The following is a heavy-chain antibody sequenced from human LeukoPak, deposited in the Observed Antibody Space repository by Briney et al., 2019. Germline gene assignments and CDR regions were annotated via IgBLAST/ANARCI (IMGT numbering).Heavy chain of an antibody. D-gene: IGHD2-2*01. V-gene: IGHV1-69*05. CDR1: GGTFSSYA. Sequence: SVKVSCKASGGTFSSYAISWVRQAPGQGLEWMGGIIPIFGTANYAQKFQGRVTITTDESTSTAYMELSSLRAEDTAVYYCAREDVVVPAARGDAFDIWGQGTMVTVSS. CDR2: IIPIFGTA. CDR3: AREDVVVPAARGDAFDI. J-gene: IGHJ3*02.